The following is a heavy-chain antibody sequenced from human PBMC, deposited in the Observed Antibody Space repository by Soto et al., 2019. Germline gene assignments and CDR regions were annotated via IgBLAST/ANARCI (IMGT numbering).Heavy chain of an antibody. V-gene: IGHV3-43*01. CDR1: GFSFDDYT. Sequence: GGSLRLSCAASGFSFDDYTMHWVRHAPGKTLEWVSLISWDGGYTYYADSVKGRFTISRDNSKNSLYLQMSSLRTEDTALYYCASSPGYCSSARCFAFDHWGQGTLVTVSS. CDR3: ASSPGYCSSARCFAFDH. J-gene: IGHJ4*02. CDR2: ISWDGGYT. D-gene: IGHD2-2*03.